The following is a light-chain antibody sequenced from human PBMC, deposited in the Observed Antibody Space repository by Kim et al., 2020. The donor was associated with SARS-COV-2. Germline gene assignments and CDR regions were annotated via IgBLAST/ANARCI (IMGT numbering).Light chain of an antibody. CDR2: DVN. Sequence: QSVTIACTGTSSDVGGYNFVSGHQQHPGKAPKLIIYDVNKRPSGVPDRFSGSKSGNTASLTVSGLQAEDEADYYCSSYAGTNNFYVFGTGTKVTVL. CDR1: SSDVGGYNF. V-gene: IGLV2-8*01. J-gene: IGLJ1*01. CDR3: SSYAGTNNFYV.